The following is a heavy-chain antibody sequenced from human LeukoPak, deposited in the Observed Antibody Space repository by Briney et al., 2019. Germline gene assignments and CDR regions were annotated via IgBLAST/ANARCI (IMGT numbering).Heavy chain of an antibody. J-gene: IGHJ3*02. D-gene: IGHD2-21*02. CDR2: FSGSSSTI. CDR1: GLTFRSYS. CDR3: ARIAYCGGDCYSGTFDI. V-gene: IGHV3-48*04. Sequence: PGGSLRLSCAASGLTFRSYSMNWFGQAPGKGLEWVSYFSGSSSTIYYADSVKGRFTISRDNAKNSLYLQMNSLRAEDTAVYYCARIAYCGGDCYSGTFDIWGQGTMVTVSS.